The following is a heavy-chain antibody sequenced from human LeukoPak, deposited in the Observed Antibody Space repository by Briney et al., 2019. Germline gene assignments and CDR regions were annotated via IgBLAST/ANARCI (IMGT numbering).Heavy chain of an antibody. D-gene: IGHD3-10*01. CDR1: GGSISSGSYY. V-gene: IGHV4-61*02. CDR3: ARVVRYGSGAYYYMDV. CDR2: IYTSGST. Sequence: SQTLSLTCTVSGGSISSGSYYWSWIRQPAGKGLEWIGRIYTSGSTNYNPSLKSRVTISVDTSKNQFSLKLSSVTAADTAVYYCARVVRYGSGAYYYMDVWGKGTTVTVSS. J-gene: IGHJ6*03.